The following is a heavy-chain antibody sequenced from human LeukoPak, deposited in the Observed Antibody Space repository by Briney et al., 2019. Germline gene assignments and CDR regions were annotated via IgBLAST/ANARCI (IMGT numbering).Heavy chain of an antibody. CDR2: ISSSSVYI. Sequence: PGGSLRLSCAASGFTFSNYSMNWVRQAPGKGLEWGSSISSSSVYIYYADLVKRRFTISRDNAKNLLYLQVNSLRTEDTAVYYCARDKVVHNYYGMDVWGQGTTVTVSS. CDR3: ARDKVVHNYYGMDV. CDR1: GFTFSNYS. V-gene: IGHV3-21*06. D-gene: IGHD6-6*01. J-gene: IGHJ6*02.